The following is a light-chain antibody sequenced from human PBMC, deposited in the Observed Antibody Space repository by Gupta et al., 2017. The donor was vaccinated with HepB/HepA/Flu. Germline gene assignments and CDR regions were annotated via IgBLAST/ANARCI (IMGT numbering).Light chain of an antibody. CDR3: QQYHSFPLT. V-gene: IGKV4-1*01. CDR1: QSVLFYSNNKNN. Sequence: DIVMTQSPDSLAVSLGERATLKCKSSQSVLFYSNNKNNLAWYQQKPGQPPKLLIYWASTRESGVPDRFSGSGSGTEFTLTISSLQAEDVALYYCQQYHSFPLTFGQGTRLEIK. J-gene: IGKJ5*01. CDR2: WAS.